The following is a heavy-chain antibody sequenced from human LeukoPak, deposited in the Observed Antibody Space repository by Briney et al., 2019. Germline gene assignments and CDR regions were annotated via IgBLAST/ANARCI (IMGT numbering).Heavy chain of an antibody. Sequence: AGSLRLSCSASGFTFSSYAMHWVRQAPGKGLEYVSAISSNGGTTYYADAVKGRFTISRDNSKNTLYLQMSSLRAEDTAVYYCVKGSEGYCDSESDYWGQGALVIVSS. CDR1: GFTFSSYA. J-gene: IGHJ4*02. V-gene: IGHV3-64D*09. D-gene: IGHD2/OR15-2a*01. CDR3: VKGSEGYCDSESDY. CDR2: ISSNGGTT.